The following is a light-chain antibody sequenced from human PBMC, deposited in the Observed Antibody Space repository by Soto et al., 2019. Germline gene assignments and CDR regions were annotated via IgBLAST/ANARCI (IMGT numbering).Light chain of an antibody. CDR2: EVR. J-gene: IGLJ3*02. V-gene: IGLV2-18*01. CDR1: NIDVGLYDR. CDR3: SLYTKSNARV. Sequence: QSALTQPPSVSGSPGQSVSISCSGTNIDVGLYDRVAWYRQIPGTAPKLLFYEVRHRPVEVPDCFSGSKSANAAYLTSSRLQPDDDADYFCSLYTKSNARVFGGGTQVTVL.